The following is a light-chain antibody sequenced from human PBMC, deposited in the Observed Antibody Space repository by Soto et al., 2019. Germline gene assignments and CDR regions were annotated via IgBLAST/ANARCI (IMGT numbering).Light chain of an antibody. CDR1: TSDFINYNY. CDR3: SLYTVSTDVV. CDR2: EVS. Sequence: QSALTQPASLSGSPGQSITISCTGATSDFINYNYVSWYQHHPGKAPQLMIYEVSNRPSGVSSRFSGSKSGNTASLTISGLQREDEAYYYCSLYTVSTDVVFGGGTKLTVL. V-gene: IGLV2-14*01. J-gene: IGLJ2*01.